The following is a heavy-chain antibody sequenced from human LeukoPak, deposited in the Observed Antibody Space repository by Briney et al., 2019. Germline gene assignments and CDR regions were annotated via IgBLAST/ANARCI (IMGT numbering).Heavy chain of an antibody. CDR1: GGSISSGGYY. J-gene: IGHJ5*02. CDR2: IYYSGST. D-gene: IGHD6-13*01. V-gene: IGHV4-31*03. CDR3: ARVRGEQQLVPYNWFDP. Sequence: SETLSLTCTASGGSISSGGYYWSWIRQHPGKGLEWIGYIYYSGSTYYNPSLKSRVTISVDTSKNQFSLKLSSVTAADTAVYYCARVRGEQQLVPYNWFDPWGQGTLVTVSS.